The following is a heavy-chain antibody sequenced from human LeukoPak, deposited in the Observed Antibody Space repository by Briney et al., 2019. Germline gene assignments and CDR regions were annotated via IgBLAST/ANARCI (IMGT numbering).Heavy chain of an antibody. Sequence: KPSETLSLTCTVSGGSISSSSYYWGWIRQPPGKGLEWIGIIYYSGSTYYNPSLKSRVTISVDTSKNQFSLKLSSVTAADTAVYYCARRLYYYDSSGYYYPYFDYWGQGTLVTVSS. J-gene: IGHJ4*02. CDR3: ARRLYYYDSSGYYYPYFDY. CDR2: IYYSGST. D-gene: IGHD3-22*01. CDR1: GGSISSSSYY. V-gene: IGHV4-39*01.